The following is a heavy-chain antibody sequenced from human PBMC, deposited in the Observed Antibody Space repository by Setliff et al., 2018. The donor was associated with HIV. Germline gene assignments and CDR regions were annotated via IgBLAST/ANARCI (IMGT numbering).Heavy chain of an antibody. CDR3: ARTQQTYYYDSSGYYFDY. CDR1: GGSISSYY. V-gene: IGHV4-59*08. J-gene: IGHJ4*02. D-gene: IGHD3-22*01. CDR2: IYYIHSGSGSS. Sequence: LSLTCTVSGGSISSYYWSWIRQSPGEGLEWIGYIYYIHSGSGSSYYNPSLKSRVTISVDTSKNQFSLKLSSVTAADTAVYYCARTQQTYYYDSSGYYFDYWGQGTLVTVSS.